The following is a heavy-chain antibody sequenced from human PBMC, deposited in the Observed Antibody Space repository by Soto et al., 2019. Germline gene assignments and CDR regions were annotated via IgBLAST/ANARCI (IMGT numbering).Heavy chain of an antibody. CDR1: GFTFSSYT. V-gene: IGHV3-21*01. D-gene: IGHD1-26*01. CDR2: ISRDSDYK. J-gene: IGHJ6*02. Sequence: GGSLRLSCAVSGFTFSSYTMNWIRQTPGKGLEWVSSISRDSDYKHYADSLKGRFTISRDNAQSSLYRQINSLRADDTAVYYCARVIGGYRTGNYYYYGMDVWGQGTTVTVSS. CDR3: ARVIGGYRTGNYYYYGMDV.